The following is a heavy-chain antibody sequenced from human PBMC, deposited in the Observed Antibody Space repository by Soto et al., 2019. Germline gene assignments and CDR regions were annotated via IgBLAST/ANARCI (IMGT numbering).Heavy chain of an antibody. Sequence: GGSLRLSCAASGFSFGSYGMHWFRQAPGKGLEWVAVIWYDGSNKYYADSVKGRFTISRDNSKNTLYLQMNSLRAEDTAVYYCAREEWLAFDYWGQGTLVTVSS. J-gene: IGHJ4*02. D-gene: IGHD6-19*01. CDR3: AREEWLAFDY. CDR2: IWYDGSNK. CDR1: GFSFGSYG. V-gene: IGHV3-33*01.